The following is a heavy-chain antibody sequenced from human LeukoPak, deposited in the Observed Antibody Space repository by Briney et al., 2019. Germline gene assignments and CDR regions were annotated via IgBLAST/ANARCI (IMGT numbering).Heavy chain of an antibody. D-gene: IGHD3-9*01. CDR3: ARDSHYYDILTGYYGAGWFDP. Sequence: PSETLSLTCAIYGGSFSGYYWSWIRQPPGKGLEWIGEIHHSGSTNYNPSLKSRVTISVDTSKNQFSLKLSSVTAADTAVYYCARDSHYYDILTGYYGAGWFDPWGQGTLVTVSS. CDR2: IHHSGST. V-gene: IGHV4-34*01. J-gene: IGHJ5*02. CDR1: GGSFSGYY.